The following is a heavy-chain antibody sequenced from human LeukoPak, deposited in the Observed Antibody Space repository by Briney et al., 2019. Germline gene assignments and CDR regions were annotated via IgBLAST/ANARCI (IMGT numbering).Heavy chain of an antibody. Sequence: SVKVSCKASGGIFSNYAIHWVRQAPGQGLEWMGVIIPIFGTANYQQKFQGRVTITADESTSTAYMSLSSLRFEDTAIYYCPRASSDDTALATPFAYWGQGTLVAVSS. CDR2: IIPIFGTA. CDR1: GGIFSNYA. V-gene: IGHV1-69*01. J-gene: IGHJ4*02. CDR3: PRASSDDTALATPFAY. D-gene: IGHD5-18*01.